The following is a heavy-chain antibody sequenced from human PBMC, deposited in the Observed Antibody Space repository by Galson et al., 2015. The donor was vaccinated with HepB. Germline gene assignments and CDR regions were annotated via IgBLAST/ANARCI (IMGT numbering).Heavy chain of an antibody. Sequence: LSLTCTVSGASISGGPYSWSWIRQSPGKGLEWIGEIDQSGTTNFNPSLENRVTISVDAPKKHFSLKVTSVTAADTAVYFCARSTVGRFEYWGQGTPVTVSS. V-gene: IGHV4-30-2*06. J-gene: IGHJ4*02. CDR2: IDQSGTT. D-gene: IGHD2-2*01. CDR1: GASISGGPYS. CDR3: ARSTVGRFEY.